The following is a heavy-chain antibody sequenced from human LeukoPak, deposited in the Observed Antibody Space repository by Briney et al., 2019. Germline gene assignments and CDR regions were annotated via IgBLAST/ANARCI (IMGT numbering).Heavy chain of an antibody. CDR3: ARDNWVDC. J-gene: IGHJ5*01. CDR2: IDTSSTTM. V-gene: IGHV3-48*04. Sequence: GGSLRLSCAASGLTFSKYSMTWVRQAPGTGLEWVSFIDTSSTTMYYTDSVKGRFTISRDNAKNSLYLQMNSLKVEDTAIYYCARDNWVDCWGQGTLVTVSS. CDR1: GLTFSKYS.